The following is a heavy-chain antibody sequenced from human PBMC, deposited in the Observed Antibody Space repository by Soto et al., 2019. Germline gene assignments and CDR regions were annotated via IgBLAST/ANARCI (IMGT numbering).Heavy chain of an antibody. Sequence: QVPLQESGPGLVKPSETLSLTCTVSVGSVSSGSSYWSWIRQPPGKGLDWIGYIYYTGSTNYNPALKCPGSMPVDTSNKHCYLLFSSLAAVAAALYYYARTARRRFYELSAYFFPGHFYYSGQRTLVTVS. D-gene: IGHD3-22*01. CDR1: VGSVSSGSSY. CDR3: ARTARRRFYELSAYFFPGHFYY. V-gene: IGHV4-61*01. J-gene: IGHJ4*02. CDR2: IYYTGST.